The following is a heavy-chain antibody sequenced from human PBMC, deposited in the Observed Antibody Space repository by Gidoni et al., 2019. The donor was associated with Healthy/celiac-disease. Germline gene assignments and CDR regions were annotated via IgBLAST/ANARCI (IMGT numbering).Heavy chain of an antibody. Sequence: EVQLVQSGAEVKKPGESLRISCKGSGYSFTSYWISWVRQMPGKGREWMGRIVPSDSYTNYSPSFQGHVTISADKSSSTAYLQWSSLKASDTAMYYCARNLGYSYGYGYNWFDPWGQGTLVTVSS. CDR2: IVPSDSYT. CDR3: ARNLGYSYGYGYNWFDP. J-gene: IGHJ5*02. CDR1: GYSFTSYW. V-gene: IGHV5-10-1*03. D-gene: IGHD5-18*01.